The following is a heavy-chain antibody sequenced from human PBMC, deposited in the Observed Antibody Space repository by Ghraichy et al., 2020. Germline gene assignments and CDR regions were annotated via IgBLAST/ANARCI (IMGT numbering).Heavy chain of an antibody. V-gene: IGHV4-59*01. CDR2: IYYSGTT. CDR1: GASISGFY. J-gene: IGHJ6*02. CDR3: ARVPTMFGVAPWGMDI. D-gene: IGHD3-3*01. Sequence: ESLNISCTVSGASISGFYWSWIRQPPGKGLEWIGHIYYSGTTNYTPSLKSRLTLSVDRSQNLVSLRLSSVTSAATALYYCARVPTMFGVAPWGMDIWGQGTTVTVS.